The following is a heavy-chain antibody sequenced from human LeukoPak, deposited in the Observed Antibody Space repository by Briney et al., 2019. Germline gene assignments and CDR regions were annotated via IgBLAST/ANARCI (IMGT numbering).Heavy chain of an antibody. Sequence: PGGSLRLSCAASGFTFSNYGMHWVRQAPGKGLEWVALISFDGSQKYYADSVKGRFTISRDNSKSTVYLQLNSLRVEDAAVYYCARDGEYSSSSVFDYWGQGTLVTVSS. CDR1: GFTFSNYG. V-gene: IGHV3-30*02. CDR3: ARDGEYSSSSVFDY. J-gene: IGHJ4*02. CDR2: ISFDGSQK. D-gene: IGHD6-6*01.